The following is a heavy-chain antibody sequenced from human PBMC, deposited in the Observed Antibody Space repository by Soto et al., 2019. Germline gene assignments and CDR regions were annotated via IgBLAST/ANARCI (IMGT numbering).Heavy chain of an antibody. CDR1: GGTFSSYA. Sequence: QVQLVQSGAEVRKPGSSVKVSCKASGGTFSSYAISWVRQGPGQGLEWMGGIIPIFGTANYAQKFQGRVMITADESTSTAYMELSSLRSEDTAVYYCARAAAARPADLYFDYWGQGTLVTVSS. J-gene: IGHJ4*02. CDR2: IIPIFGTA. V-gene: IGHV1-69*01. CDR3: ARAAAARPADLYFDY. D-gene: IGHD6-6*01.